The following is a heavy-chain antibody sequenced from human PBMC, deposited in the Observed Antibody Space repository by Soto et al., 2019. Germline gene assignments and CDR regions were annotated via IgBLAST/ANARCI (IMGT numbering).Heavy chain of an antibody. D-gene: IGHD3-10*01. CDR3: ARVSSWNYYLDY. CDR2: INTDGSTT. CDR1: GFTFSSYW. Sequence: EVQLVESGGNLVQPGGSLRLSCAASGFTFSSYWIHWVRQPPGKGLLWVSRINTDGSTTNYADSVKGLFTISRDNAKNTLYLQMNSLRAEDTAVYYCARVSSWNYYLDYWGQGALVTISS. J-gene: IGHJ4*02. V-gene: IGHV3-74*01.